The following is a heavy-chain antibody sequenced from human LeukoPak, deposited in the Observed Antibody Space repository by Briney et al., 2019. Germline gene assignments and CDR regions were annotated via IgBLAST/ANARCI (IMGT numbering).Heavy chain of an antibody. Sequence: GRPLRLSCAASGFTFDDYAMHWVRQAPGKGLEWVSGISWNSGSIGYADSVKGRFTISRDNAKNSLYLQMNSLRAEDMALYYCAKGGYSYGYIDYWGQGTLVTVSS. V-gene: IGHV3-9*03. CDR3: AKGGYSYGYIDY. CDR1: GFTFDDYA. D-gene: IGHD5-18*01. CDR2: ISWNSGSI. J-gene: IGHJ4*02.